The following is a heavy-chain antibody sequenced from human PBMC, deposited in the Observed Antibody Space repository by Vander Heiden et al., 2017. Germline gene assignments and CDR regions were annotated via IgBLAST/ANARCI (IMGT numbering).Heavy chain of an antibody. V-gene: IGHV3-73*02. J-gene: IGHJ4*02. D-gene: IGHD3-22*01. CDR2: IRTKAKSYAT. CDR3: TRNYYDSTGYRHFDY. Sequence: EVQLVESGGGLVQPGGSLKLSCAASGSTFSDSPMHWVRQASGKGLEWVGRIRTKAKSYATAYAASVEGRFTISRDDSKNTAYLQMNSLKTEDTAVYYCTRNYYDSTGYRHFDYWAQGTLVTVSS. CDR1: GSTFSDSP.